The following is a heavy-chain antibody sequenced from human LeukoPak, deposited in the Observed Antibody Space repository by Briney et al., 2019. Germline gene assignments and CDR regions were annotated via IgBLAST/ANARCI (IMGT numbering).Heavy chain of an antibody. CDR1: GFTFSSYA. V-gene: IGHV3-7*01. D-gene: IGHD1-20*01. J-gene: IGHJ4*02. CDR2: IKQDGSEK. Sequence: GGSLRLSCAASGFTFSSYAMSWVRQAPGKGLEWVANIKQDGSEKYFVDSVKGRFTISRDNAKNSLDLQMNSLRAEDTAVYYCAAPSPGISDWGQGTLVTVSS. CDR3: AAPSPGISD.